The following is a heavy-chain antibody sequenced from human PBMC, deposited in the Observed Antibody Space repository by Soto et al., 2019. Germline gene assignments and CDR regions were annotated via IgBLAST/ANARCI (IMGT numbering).Heavy chain of an antibody. CDR1: GFTFSNYA. D-gene: IGHD6-13*01. CDR2: ISKSGGGT. CDR3: AKTSSLIDY. Sequence: EVQLLESGGGLVQPGGSLRLSCAASGFTFSNYAMSWVRQAPGKGLEWVSSISKSGGGTYYADSVKGRFTISRDNSKYTLYLQMNSLKAEDTAVYSCAKTSSLIDYWGQGTLVTVSS. J-gene: IGHJ4*02. V-gene: IGHV3-23*01.